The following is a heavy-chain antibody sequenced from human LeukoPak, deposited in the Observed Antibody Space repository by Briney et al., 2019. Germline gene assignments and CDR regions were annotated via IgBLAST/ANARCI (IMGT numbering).Heavy chain of an antibody. CDR1: GGSISSGDYY. J-gene: IGHJ4*02. D-gene: IGHD6-19*01. CDR3: ARQKRNSSGCYGDY. V-gene: IGHV4-30-4*01. CDR2: IYYTGST. Sequence: SETLSLTCTVSGGSISSGDYYWSWIRQPPGKGLEWIGYIYYTGSTYYNPSLKSRVTISVDTSKNQFSLKLSSVTAADTAVYYCARQKRNSSGCYGDYWGQGTLVTVSS.